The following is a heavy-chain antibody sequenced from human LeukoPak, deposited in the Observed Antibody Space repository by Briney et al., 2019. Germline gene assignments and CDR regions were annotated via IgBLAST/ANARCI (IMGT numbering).Heavy chain of an antibody. J-gene: IGHJ4*02. D-gene: IGHD6-13*01. CDR1: GFTFSSYW. V-gene: IGHV3-7*03. CDR3: ASQSLGYRNGLDD. Sequence: PGGSLRLSCAASGFTFSSYWMNWARQAPGKGLEWVASINHNGNVNYYVDSVKGRFTISRDNAKNSLYLQMNSLRADDTDVYYCASQSLGYRNGLDDWGQGTLVTVSS. CDR2: INHNGNVN.